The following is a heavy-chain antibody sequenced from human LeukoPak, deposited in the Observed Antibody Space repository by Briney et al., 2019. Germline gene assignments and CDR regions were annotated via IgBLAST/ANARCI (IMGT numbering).Heavy chain of an antibody. V-gene: IGHV3-30*18. CDR1: GFTFSSYG. J-gene: IGHJ4*02. CDR3: AKAMAAAVDY. D-gene: IGHD6-13*01. Sequence: GRSLRLSCAASGFTFSSYGMHWVRQAPGKGLEWVAVISYDGSNKYYADSVKGRFTNSRDNSKNTLYLQMNSLRAEDTAVYYCAKAMAAAVDYWGQGTLVTVSS. CDR2: ISYDGSNK.